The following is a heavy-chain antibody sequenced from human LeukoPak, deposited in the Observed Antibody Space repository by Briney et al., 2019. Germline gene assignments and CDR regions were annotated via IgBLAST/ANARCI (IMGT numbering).Heavy chain of an antibody. J-gene: IGHJ5*02. Sequence: SEALSLTCAVSGGSISSSNWWSWVRQPPGKGLEWIGEIYHSGSTNYNPSLKSRVTISVDTSKNQFSLKLSSVTAADTAVYYCARVSYVLLWFGEQMGWFDPWGQGTLVTVSS. CDR3: ARVSYVLLWFGEQMGWFDP. CDR1: GGSISSSNW. D-gene: IGHD3-10*01. CDR2: IYHSGST. V-gene: IGHV4-4*02.